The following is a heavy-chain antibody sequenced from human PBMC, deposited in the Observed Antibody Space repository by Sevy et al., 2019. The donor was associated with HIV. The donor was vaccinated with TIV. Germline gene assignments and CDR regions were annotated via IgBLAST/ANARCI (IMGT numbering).Heavy chain of an antibody. V-gene: IGHV3-21*01. CDR1: GFTFSSYSLSSYS. J-gene: IGHJ6*02. D-gene: IGHD1-26*01. Sequence: GALRLSCAASGFTFSSYSLSSYSMNWVRQAPGKGLEWVSSISSGSSYIFYADSVKGRFTTSRDNAKNSLYLQMNSLRAEDTAVYYCARDRGVGTSSYGMDVWGQGTTVTVSS. CDR3: ARDRGVGTSSYGMDV. CDR2: ISSGSSYI.